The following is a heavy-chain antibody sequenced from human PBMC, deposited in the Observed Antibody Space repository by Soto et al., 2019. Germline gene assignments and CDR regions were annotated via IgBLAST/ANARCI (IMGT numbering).Heavy chain of an antibody. V-gene: IGHV3-30*18. CDR1: GFSFRNYG. CDR2: ISYEEINNK. CDR3: AKSRYSDSSGDFYDY. D-gene: IGHD3-22*01. Sequence: QVQLVQSGGGVVQPGRSLRLSCVASGFSFRNYGMHWVRQAPGKGLEWVAVISYEEINNKNYADSVKGRFTISRDNSNNTLFLQMNSLRAEDTAVYYCAKSRYSDSSGDFYDYWGQGTLVTVSS. J-gene: IGHJ4*02.